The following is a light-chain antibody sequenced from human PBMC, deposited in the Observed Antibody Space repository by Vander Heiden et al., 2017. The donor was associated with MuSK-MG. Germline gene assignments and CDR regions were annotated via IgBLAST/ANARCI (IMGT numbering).Light chain of an antibody. Sequence: DIVMTQSPDSLAVSLGERATINCKTSQSVLSSSNNKNYLSWYQQKPGQPPKLLIYWGSSRESGVPDRFSGSGSATDFTLSISSLHAEDVTVYYCQRYDSSCITFGHGTKVXIK. V-gene: IGKV4-1*01. CDR1: QSVLSSSNNKNY. CDR3: QRYDSSCIT. J-gene: IGKJ3*01. CDR2: WGS.